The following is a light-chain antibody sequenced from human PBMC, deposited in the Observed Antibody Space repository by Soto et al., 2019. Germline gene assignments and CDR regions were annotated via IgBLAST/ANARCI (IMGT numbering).Light chain of an antibody. V-gene: IGKV3-20*01. CDR1: QGVGSKY. Sequence: EIALTQSPGTLSLSPGERATLSCRASQGVGSKYFAWYQQKPGQAPRLIIYAASTRATSTPDRCSGSGSGTYFTLTISSLDDEDFAVYYWQQYGNSPGITFGQGTRLEIK. CDR3: QQYGNSPGIT. CDR2: AAS. J-gene: IGKJ5*01.